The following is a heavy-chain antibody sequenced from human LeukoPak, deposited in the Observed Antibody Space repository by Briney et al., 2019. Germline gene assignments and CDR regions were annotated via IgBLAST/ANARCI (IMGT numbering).Heavy chain of an antibody. CDR3: AKLGHFNWLDP. CDR1: GFTFSSYA. Sequence: GASLRLACAASGFTFSSYAMSWVRQAPGKGLEWVSAISGSGGSTYYADSVKGRFTISRDNSKNTLYLQMNSLRAEDTAVYYCAKLGHFNWLDPWGQGTLVTVSS. CDR2: ISGSGGST. V-gene: IGHV3-23*01. J-gene: IGHJ5*02. D-gene: IGHD3-3*02.